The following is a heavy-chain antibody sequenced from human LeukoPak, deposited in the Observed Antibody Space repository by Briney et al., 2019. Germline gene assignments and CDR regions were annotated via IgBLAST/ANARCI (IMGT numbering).Heavy chain of an antibody. CDR2: IYSGGST. CDR3: ARDRYGDARFDP. Sequence: GGSLRLSCADSGFTVSSNYMSWVRQAPGKGLEWVSLIYSGGSTYYADSVKGRFTISRDNSKNTLYLQVNSLTAEDTAVYYCARDRYGDARFDPWGQGTLVTVSS. V-gene: IGHV3-66*01. J-gene: IGHJ5*02. CDR1: GFTVSSNY. D-gene: IGHD4-17*01.